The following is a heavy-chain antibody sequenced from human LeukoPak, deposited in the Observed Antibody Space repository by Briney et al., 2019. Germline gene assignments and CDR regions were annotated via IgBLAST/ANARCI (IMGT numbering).Heavy chain of an antibody. CDR1: RFTFSDYY. J-gene: IGHJ3*02. CDR2: IRYKANGGTT. D-gene: IGHD3-9*01. CDR3: ARRRSWLAFDI. V-gene: IGHV3-71*03. Sequence: AGSLRLSCAASRFTFSDYYMSWVSQPPGKGLEWEGIIRYKANGGTTEKTTSVKGRFTISRDDSKSITYLQMNSLRAEDTAVFYCARRRSWLAFDIWGQRTMVTVSS.